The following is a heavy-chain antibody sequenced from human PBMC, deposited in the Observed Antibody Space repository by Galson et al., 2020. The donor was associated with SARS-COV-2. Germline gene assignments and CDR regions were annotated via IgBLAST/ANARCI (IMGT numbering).Heavy chain of an antibody. V-gene: IGHV4-38-2*01. CDR3: VGWNYGVFDY. J-gene: IGHJ4*02. D-gene: IGHD1-7*01. Sequence: SETLSLTCAVSGYSISSGYYWGWIRQPPGKGLEWIGSIYHSGSTYYNPSLKSRVTISVDTSKNQFSLKLSSVTAADTAVYYCVGWNYGVFDYWGQGTLVTVSS. CDR2: IYHSGST. CDR1: GYSISSGYY.